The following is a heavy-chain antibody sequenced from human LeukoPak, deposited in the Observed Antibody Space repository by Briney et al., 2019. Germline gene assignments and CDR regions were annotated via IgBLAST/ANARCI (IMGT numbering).Heavy chain of an antibody. V-gene: IGHV3-9*01. CDR1: GLTFDDFA. D-gene: IGHD5-12*01. Sequence: GGSLRLSCAASGLTFDDFAFHWVRQVPGKGLDWVSAISWNSGYISYADSVKGRFTISRDNAMNALYLQMTNLRPEDTALYYCAKDRVVSGYGPLDIWGQGTMVTVSS. CDR2: ISWNSGYI. CDR3: AKDRVVSGYGPLDI. J-gene: IGHJ3*02.